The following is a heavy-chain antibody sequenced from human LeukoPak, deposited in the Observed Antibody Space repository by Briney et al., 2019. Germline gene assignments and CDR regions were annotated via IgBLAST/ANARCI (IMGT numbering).Heavy chain of an antibody. V-gene: IGHV3-23*01. J-gene: IGHJ4*02. D-gene: IGHD3-9*01. CDR3: AKSPVRYFDWLSGVYFDY. Sequence: GGSLRLSCAASGFTFSSFGMSWVRQAPGKGLEWVSAISGSGGSTYYADSVKGRFTISRDNSKNTLYLQMNSLRAEDTAVYYCAKSPVRYFDWLSGVYFDYWGQGTLVTVSS. CDR1: GFTFSSFG. CDR2: ISGSGGST.